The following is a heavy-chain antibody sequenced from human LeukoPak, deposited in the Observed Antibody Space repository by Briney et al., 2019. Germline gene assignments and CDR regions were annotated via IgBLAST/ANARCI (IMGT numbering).Heavy chain of an antibody. CDR1: GGSISSYY. J-gene: IGHJ2*01. CDR2: IYTSGST. D-gene: IGHD2-15*01. Sequence: PSETLSLTCTVSGGSISSYYWSWIRQPARKGLEWIGRIYTSGSTNYNPSLKSRVTMSVDTSKNQFSLKLSSVTAADTAVYYCARDPYCSGGSCYRGVAYFDLWGRGTLVTVSS. V-gene: IGHV4-4*07. CDR3: ARDPYCSGGSCYRGVAYFDL.